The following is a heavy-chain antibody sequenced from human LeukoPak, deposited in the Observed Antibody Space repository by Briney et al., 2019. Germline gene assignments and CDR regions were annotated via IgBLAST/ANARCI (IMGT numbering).Heavy chain of an antibody. CDR3: TREKEGYSFGLDYYYYYMHV. J-gene: IGHJ6*03. V-gene: IGHV3-73*01. Sequence: GSLRLSCAASGFIFSDSNMHWVRQASGKGLEWVGKIRSEAKSYATAYAASVKGRFTISRDDSKNTAYLQMNSLQTEDTAVYYCTREKEGYSFGLDYYYYYMHVWGKGTTVTVSS. CDR2: IRSEAKSYAT. CDR1: GFIFSDSN. D-gene: IGHD5-18*01.